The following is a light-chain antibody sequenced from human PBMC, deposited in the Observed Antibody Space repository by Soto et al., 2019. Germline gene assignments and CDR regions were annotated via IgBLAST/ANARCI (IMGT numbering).Light chain of an antibody. V-gene: IGKV3-20*01. CDR3: RQSATSPRT. J-gene: IGKJ1*01. CDR1: QTVGNNY. Sequence: EIVLTQSPGTLSLSPGERATLSCRASQTVGNNYLDWYQQKPGQAPRLLIYGASSRATVIPDRFSGSGSGTDFTLTISRLEPEDFAVYYCRQSATSPRTFGQGTKVELK. CDR2: GAS.